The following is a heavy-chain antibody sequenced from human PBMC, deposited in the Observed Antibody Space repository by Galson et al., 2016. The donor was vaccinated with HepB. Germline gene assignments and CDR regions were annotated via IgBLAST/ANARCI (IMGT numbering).Heavy chain of an antibody. CDR2: INPSGGSS. D-gene: IGHD1-26*01. CDR1: GYSFINYY. V-gene: IGHV1-46*01. J-gene: IGHJ4*02. CDR3: ARANPLGVGAPRGYCDF. Sequence: SVKVSCKASGYSFINYYMHWVRQAPGQGLEWMGIINPSGGSSNYAQRFQDRITMTVDTSTNTVYLEMSSLTSNDTAVFYCARANPLGVGAPRGYCDFWGQGTLVTVSS.